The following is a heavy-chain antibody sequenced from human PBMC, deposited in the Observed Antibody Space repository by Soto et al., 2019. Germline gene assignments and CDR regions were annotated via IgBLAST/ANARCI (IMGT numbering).Heavy chain of an antibody. Sequence: SETLSLTCTVSGGSISSYYWSWIRQPPGKGLEWIGYIYYSGSTNYNPSLKSRVTISVDTSKNQFSLKLSSVTAADTAVYYCARDLVTMVRGVIIKGFWFDPWGQGTLVTVSS. J-gene: IGHJ5*02. D-gene: IGHD3-10*01. CDR1: GGSISSYY. CDR2: IYYSGST. V-gene: IGHV4-59*01. CDR3: ARDLVTMVRGVIIKGFWFDP.